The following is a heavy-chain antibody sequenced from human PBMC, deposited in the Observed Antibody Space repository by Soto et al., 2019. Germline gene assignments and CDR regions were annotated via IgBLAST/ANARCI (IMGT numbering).Heavy chain of an antibody. CDR3: ASGHDAYKVRY. CDR2: IYYTGNT. V-gene: IGHV4-31*03. D-gene: IGHD1-1*01. Sequence: QVQLQESGPGLVKPSQTLSLTCTVSGGSISSGGTGSYWTWIRQLPGKGLGWIGYIYYTGNTYYTRSHKSRPTISIDASENQFSLKLTSVTDAATAVYFCASGHDAYKVRYWGQGTLVTVSS. CDR1: GGSISSGGTGSY. J-gene: IGHJ4*02.